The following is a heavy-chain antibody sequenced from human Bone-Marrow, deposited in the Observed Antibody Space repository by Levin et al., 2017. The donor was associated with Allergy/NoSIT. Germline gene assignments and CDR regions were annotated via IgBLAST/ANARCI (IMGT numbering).Heavy chain of an antibody. CDR2: TNSDDTSI. CDR1: GFTFSSYW. D-gene: IGHD6-19*01. J-gene: IGHJ3*02. CDR3: ARRLAVAGTYDI. V-gene: IGHV3-74*01. Sequence: ASVKVSCAASGFTFSSYWMHWVRQTPGKGLVWVSRTNSDDTSISYADSVKGRFTISRDNAKNTLYLQMNSLRAEDTAVYYCARRLAVAGTYDIWGQGTLVTVSS.